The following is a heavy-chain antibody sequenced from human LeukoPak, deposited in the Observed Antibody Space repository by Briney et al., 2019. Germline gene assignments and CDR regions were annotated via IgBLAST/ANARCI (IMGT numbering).Heavy chain of an antibody. CDR1: GYTFTSYG. CDR2: ISAYNGNT. V-gene: IGHV1-18*01. CDR3: AAEPDYYGSGVGTDY. Sequence: ASVKVSCKASGYTFTSYGTSWVRQAPGQGLEWMGWISAYNGNTNYAQKLQGRVTMTTDTSTSTAYMELRSLRSDDTAVYYCAAEPDYYGSGVGTDYWGRGTLVTVSS. J-gene: IGHJ4*02. D-gene: IGHD3-10*01.